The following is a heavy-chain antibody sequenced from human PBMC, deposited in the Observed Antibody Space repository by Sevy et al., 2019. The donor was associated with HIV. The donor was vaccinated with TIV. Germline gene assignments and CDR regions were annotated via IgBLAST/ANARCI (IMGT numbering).Heavy chain of an antibody. D-gene: IGHD3-10*01. V-gene: IGHV1-8*01. Sequence: TSVKVSCKASGYTFTSYDINWVRQATGQGLEWMGWMNPNSGNTGYAQKFQGRVTMTRNTSISTAYMELSSLGTEDTAVYYCARGRGVLGFGDVWGQGTTVTVSS. CDR2: MNPNSGNT. CDR1: GYTFTSYD. J-gene: IGHJ6*02. CDR3: ARGRGVLGFGDV.